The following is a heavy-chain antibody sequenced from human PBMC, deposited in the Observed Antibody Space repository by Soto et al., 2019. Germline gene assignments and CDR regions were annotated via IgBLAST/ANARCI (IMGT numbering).Heavy chain of an antibody. CDR2: IYSSGST. J-gene: IGHJ6*02. CDR3: TRRRFGVRGVTTMDV. V-gene: IGHV4-39*01. D-gene: IGHD3-10*01. CDR1: GGSIGCSNYF. Sequence: SETLAHTWTVSGGSIGCSNYFWVWIRQSPGTGLEWLGTIYSSGSTYYNPSLKSRITMSLDTSKNQFSLNLGSVTAADTAVYYCTRRRFGVRGVTTMDVWGPGTTVTVPS.